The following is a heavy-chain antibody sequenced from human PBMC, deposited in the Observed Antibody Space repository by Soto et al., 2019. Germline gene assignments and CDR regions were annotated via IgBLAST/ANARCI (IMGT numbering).Heavy chain of an antibody. CDR3: AREGSPIVVVVAASGDAFDI. Sequence: PRGSLRLSCAASGFTFSSYSMNWVRQAPGKGLEWVSSISSSSSYIYYADSVKGRFTISRDNAKNSLYLQMNSLRAEDTAVYYCAREGSPIVVVVAASGDAFDIWGQGTMVTVS. CDR2: ISSSSSYI. CDR1: GFTFSSYS. V-gene: IGHV3-21*01. J-gene: IGHJ3*02. D-gene: IGHD2-15*01.